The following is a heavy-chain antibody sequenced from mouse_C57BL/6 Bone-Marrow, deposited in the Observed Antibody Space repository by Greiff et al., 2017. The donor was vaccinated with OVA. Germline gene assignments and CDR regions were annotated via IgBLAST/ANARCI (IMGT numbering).Heavy chain of an antibody. J-gene: IGHJ3*01. CDR3: ARAYDGYSFAY. V-gene: IGHV5-16*01. Sequence: EVKVEESEGGLVQPGSSMKLSCTASGFTFSDYYMAWVRQVPEKGLEWVANINYDGSSTYYLDSLKSRFIISRDNAKNILYLQMSSLKSEDTATYYCARAYDGYSFAYWGQGTLVTVSA. CDR1: GFTFSDYY. D-gene: IGHD2-3*01. CDR2: INYDGSST.